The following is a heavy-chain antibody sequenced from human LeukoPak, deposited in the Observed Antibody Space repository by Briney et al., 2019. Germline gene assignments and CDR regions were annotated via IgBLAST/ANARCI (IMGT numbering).Heavy chain of an antibody. CDR3: ARLTRATHRYFDY. CDR1: GGSISSYY. Sequence: SETLSLTCTVSGGSISSYYWGWIRQPPGKGLEWIGSIYYSGSTYYNPSLKSRVTISVDTSKNQFSLKLSSVTAADTAVYYCARLTRATHRYFDYWGQGTLVTVSS. J-gene: IGHJ4*02. CDR2: IYYSGST. V-gene: IGHV4-39*01.